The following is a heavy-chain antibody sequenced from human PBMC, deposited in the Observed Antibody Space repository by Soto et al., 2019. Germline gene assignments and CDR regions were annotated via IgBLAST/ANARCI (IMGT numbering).Heavy chain of an antibody. CDR1: GGSISSYY. Sequence: PSETLSLTCTVSGGSISSYYWSWIRQPPGKGLEWIGYIYYSGSTNYNPSLKSRVTISVDTSKNQFSLKLSSVTAADTAVYYCARGPARDLYYYYGMDVWGQGTTVPVSS. J-gene: IGHJ6*02. CDR3: ARGPARDLYYYYGMDV. CDR2: IYYSGST. V-gene: IGHV4-59*01.